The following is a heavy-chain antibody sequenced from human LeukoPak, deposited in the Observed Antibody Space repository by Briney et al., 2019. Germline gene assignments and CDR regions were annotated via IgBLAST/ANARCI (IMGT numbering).Heavy chain of an antibody. CDR3: AKDGVGPNYYHAFDN. CDR2: IWHDGSKK. D-gene: IGHD3-22*01. V-gene: IGHV3-30*02. Sequence: GGSLRLSCAASGFTFGNYGMHWVRQAPGKGLEWVTFIWHDGSKKYYADSMKGRFTISRDNSKYTLYLQMNSLRAEDTALYFCAKDGVGPNYYHAFDNGGQGTMGTVSA. CDR1: GFTFGNYG. J-gene: IGHJ3*02.